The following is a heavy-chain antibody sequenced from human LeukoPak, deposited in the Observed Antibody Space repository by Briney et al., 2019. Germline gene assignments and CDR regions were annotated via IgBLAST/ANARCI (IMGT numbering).Heavy chain of an antibody. CDR2: IYHSGST. D-gene: IGHD1-26*01. J-gene: IGHJ4*02. CDR3: ARIAWDSGKYYFDY. V-gene: IGHV4-38-2*02. CDR1: GYSISSGYY. Sequence: PSETLSLTCTVSGYSISSGYYWGWIRQPPGKGLEWIGSIYHSGSTYYNPSLKSRVTISVDTSKNQFSLKLSSVTAADTAVYYCARIAWDSGKYYFDYWGQGTLVTVSS.